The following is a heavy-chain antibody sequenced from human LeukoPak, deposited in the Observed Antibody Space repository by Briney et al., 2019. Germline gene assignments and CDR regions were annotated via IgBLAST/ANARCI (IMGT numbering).Heavy chain of an antibody. J-gene: IGHJ6*03. V-gene: IGHV7-4-1*02. D-gene: IGHD4-11*01. CDR3: ARSWDYSNYFHYYYYMDV. CDR2: INTNTGNP. CDR1: GYTFTGYY. Sequence: VASVKVSCKASGYTFTGYYMHWVRQAPGQGLEWMGWINTNTGNPTYAQGFTGRFVFSLDTSVSTAYLQISSLKAEDTAVYYCARSWDYSNYFHYYYYMDVWGKGTTVTVSS.